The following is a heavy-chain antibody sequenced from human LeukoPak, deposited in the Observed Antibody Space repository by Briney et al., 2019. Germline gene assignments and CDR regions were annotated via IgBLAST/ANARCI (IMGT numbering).Heavy chain of an antibody. CDR3: ARSYLYLDY. J-gene: IGHJ4*02. CDR2: ISSRGSTI. CDR1: GFTFSSYS. Sequence: GGSLRLSCAASGFTFSSYSMTWVRQAPGKGLEWVSYISSRGSTIYYADFVKGRFTISRDNAKNSLYLQMNNLRDEDTAVYYCARSYLYLDYWGQGTLVTVSS. V-gene: IGHV3-48*02.